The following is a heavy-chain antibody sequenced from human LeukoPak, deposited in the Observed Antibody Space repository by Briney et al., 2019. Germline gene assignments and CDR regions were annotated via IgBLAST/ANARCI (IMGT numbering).Heavy chain of an antibody. CDR1: GFTFSSYW. CDR3: GRGGSTWLGY. CDR2: IHSDGSST. D-gene: IGHD5/OR15-5a*01. J-gene: IGHJ4*02. V-gene: IGHV3-74*01. Sequence: PGGSLRLSCAASGFTFSSYWMHWVRQAPGKGLVWVSRIHSDGSSTNYADSVKGRFTISRDNAKNTLYLQMNSLRAEDTAVYYCGRGGSTWLGYWGQGTLVTVSS.